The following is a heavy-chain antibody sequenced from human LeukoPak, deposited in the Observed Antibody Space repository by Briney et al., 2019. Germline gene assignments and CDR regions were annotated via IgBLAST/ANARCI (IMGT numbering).Heavy chain of an antibody. Sequence: SETLSLTFAVYGGSFSVYYSSWIRQPPGKWREWIGEINHSGNATYNTSPKSPVTISVDTSKNQFSLKLSSVTAADTAVYYCARFGVAAAYDYWGQGTLVTVSS. V-gene: IGHV4-34*01. D-gene: IGHD6-13*01. CDR1: GGSFSVYY. CDR3: ARFGVAAAYDY. J-gene: IGHJ4*02. CDR2: INHSGNA.